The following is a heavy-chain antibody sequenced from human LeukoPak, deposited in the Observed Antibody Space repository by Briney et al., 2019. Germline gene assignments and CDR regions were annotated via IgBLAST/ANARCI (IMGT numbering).Heavy chain of an antibody. CDR1: GFTLSSYG. D-gene: IGHD2-2*01. V-gene: IGHV3-30*03. Sequence: GGSLRLSCAASGFTLSSYGMHWVRQAPGKGLEWVAVISYDGSNKYYADSVKGRFTISRDNSKNTLYLQMNSLRAEDTAVYYCVAYCSSTSCPDPGGQGTLVTVS. CDR3: VAYCSSTSCPDP. J-gene: IGHJ4*02. CDR2: ISYDGSNK.